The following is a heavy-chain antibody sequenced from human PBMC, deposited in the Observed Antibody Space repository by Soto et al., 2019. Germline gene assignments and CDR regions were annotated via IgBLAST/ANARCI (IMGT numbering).Heavy chain of an antibody. CDR2: ISVSDVFI. CDR1: GFNVGAFA. CDR3: TSEPIAGTTGLDS. Sequence: GGSLRLSCAASGFNVGAFAVDWVRQAPGKGLEWVAGISVSDVFIYYSDSVRGRFYISRDASENILYLQMNSLRVDDTALYYCTSEPIAGTTGLDSWGPGTLVTVSS. J-gene: IGHJ4*02. V-gene: IGHV3-23*01. D-gene: IGHD1-1*01.